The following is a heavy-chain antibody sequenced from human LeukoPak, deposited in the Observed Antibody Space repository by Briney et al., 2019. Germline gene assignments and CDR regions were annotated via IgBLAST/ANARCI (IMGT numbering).Heavy chain of an antibody. V-gene: IGHV3-21*01. D-gene: IGHD2-2*01. J-gene: IGHJ4*02. CDR2: ISSSSSYI. CDR1: GFTFDDYA. Sequence: GRSLRLSCAASGFTFDDYAMHWVRQAPGKGLEWVSSISSSSSYIYYADSVKGRFTISRDNAKNSLYLQMNSLRAEDTAVYYCARSLGYCSSTSCRVDYWGQGTLVTVSS. CDR3: ARSLGYCSSTSCRVDY.